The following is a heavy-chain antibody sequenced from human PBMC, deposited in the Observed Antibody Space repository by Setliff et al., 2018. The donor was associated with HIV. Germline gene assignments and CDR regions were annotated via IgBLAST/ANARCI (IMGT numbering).Heavy chain of an antibody. CDR2: MYHSGST. D-gene: IGHD3-22*01. CDR3: ARGGPDYYDYPYFDS. CDR1: GYSISSGHY. V-gene: IGHV4-38-2*01. J-gene: IGHJ4*02. Sequence: SETLSLTCAVSGYSISSGHYWGWIRQSPGKGLEWIGSMYHSGSTHYNPSLKSRVTISVDTSKNQFSLKLSSVTAADTAVYFCARGGPDYYDYPYFDSWGQGTLVTVSS.